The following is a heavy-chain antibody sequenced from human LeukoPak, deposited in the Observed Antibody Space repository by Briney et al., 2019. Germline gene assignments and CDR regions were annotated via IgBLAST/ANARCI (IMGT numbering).Heavy chain of an antibody. V-gene: IGHV3-21*01. J-gene: IGHJ4*02. D-gene: IGHD5-18*01. CDR3: ASPAGYSYGFDY. CDR2: ISSSSSYI. Sequence: PGGSLRLSCAASGFTFSSYSMNWVRQAPGKGLEWVSYISSSSSYIYYADSVKGRLTISRDNAKNSLYLQMNSLRAEDTAVYYCASPAGYSYGFDYWGQGTLVTVSS. CDR1: GFTFSSYS.